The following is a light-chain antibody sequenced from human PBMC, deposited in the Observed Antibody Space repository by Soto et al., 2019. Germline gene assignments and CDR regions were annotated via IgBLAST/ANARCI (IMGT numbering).Light chain of an antibody. J-gene: IGKJ1*01. CDR3: QQYYSYRA. Sequence: AIRMTQSPSSLSASTGDRVTITCRASQGISSYLAWYQQKPGKAPKLLIYAATTLPSGVPSRFSGSGSGTDFTLTISCLQSEDFATYYCQQYYSYRAFGQGTKVEIK. CDR2: AAT. V-gene: IGKV1-8*01. CDR1: QGISSY.